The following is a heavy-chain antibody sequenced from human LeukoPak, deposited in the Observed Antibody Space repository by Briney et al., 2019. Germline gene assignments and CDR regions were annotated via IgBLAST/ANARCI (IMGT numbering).Heavy chain of an antibody. V-gene: IGHV4-39*01. CDR1: GGSISSSSYY. D-gene: IGHD1-14*01. Sequence: SETLSLTCTVSGGSISSSSYYWGWIRQPPGKGLEWIGSIYYSGSTYYNPSLKSRVTISINTSKNQFSLKLSSVTAADTAVYYCARGPDGRFDPWGQGTLVTVSS. CDR2: IYYSGST. CDR3: ARGPDGRFDP. J-gene: IGHJ5*02.